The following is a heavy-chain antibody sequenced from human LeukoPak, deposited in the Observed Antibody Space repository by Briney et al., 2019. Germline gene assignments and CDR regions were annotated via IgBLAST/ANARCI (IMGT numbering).Heavy chain of an antibody. CDR3: ARGPRGWYFSSFDY. J-gene: IGHJ4*02. CDR2: IYASGIT. Sequence: SETLSLTCTVSGGSISSGSYYWNWIRQPAGKGLEWIGRIYASGITNYHPSLKSRVTISVDTSKNQFSLKLSSVTAADTAVYYCARGPRGWYFSSFDYWGQGTLVTVSS. D-gene: IGHD6-19*01. CDR1: GGSISSGSYY. V-gene: IGHV4-61*02.